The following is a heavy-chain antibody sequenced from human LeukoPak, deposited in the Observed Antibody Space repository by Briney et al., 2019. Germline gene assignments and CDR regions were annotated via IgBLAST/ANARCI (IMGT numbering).Heavy chain of an antibody. CDR2: IYYSEST. V-gene: IGHV4-59*01. D-gene: IGHD3-9*01. CDR3: ASAQYFESNVIIDY. J-gene: IGHJ4*02. CDR1: GGSISSYY. Sequence: SETLSLTCTVSGGSISSYYWSWIRLPPGKGLEWIWYIYYSESTNYNPFLKSRVTISVDTSKNQFSLKLNSVTAADTAVYYCASAQYFESNVIIDYWGQGTLVTVSS.